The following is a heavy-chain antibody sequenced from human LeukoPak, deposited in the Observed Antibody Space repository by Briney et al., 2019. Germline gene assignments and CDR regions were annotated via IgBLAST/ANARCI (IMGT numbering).Heavy chain of an antibody. CDR1: GFTFSSYA. Sequence: GGSLRLSCAASGFTFSSYAMSWVRQAPGKGLEWVSAISGSTGSTYYADSVKGRFTISRDNSKNTLYLQMKSRRAEDTAVYSCAKDGESGSYSYFDYWGQGTLVTVSS. CDR3: AKDGESGSYSYFDY. J-gene: IGHJ4*02. D-gene: IGHD1-26*01. V-gene: IGHV3-23*01. CDR2: ISGSTGST.